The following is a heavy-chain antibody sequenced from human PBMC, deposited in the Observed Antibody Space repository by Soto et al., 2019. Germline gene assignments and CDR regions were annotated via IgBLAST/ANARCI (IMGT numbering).Heavy chain of an antibody. D-gene: IGHD3-3*01. J-gene: IGHJ4*02. CDR1: GGTFSSYT. CDR3: ASLRFLEWGRYEILGY. Sequence: QVQLVQSGAEVKKPGSSVKVSCKASGGTFSSYTISWVRQAPGQGLEWMGRIIPILGIANYAQKFQGRVTITADKSTGTAYMELSSLRSEDTAVYYCASLRFLEWGRYEILGYWGQGTLVTVSS. V-gene: IGHV1-69*02. CDR2: IIPILGIA.